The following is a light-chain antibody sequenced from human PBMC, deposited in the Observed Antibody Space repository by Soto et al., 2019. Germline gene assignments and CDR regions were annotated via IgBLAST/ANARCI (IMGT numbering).Light chain of an antibody. J-gene: IGLJ2*01. V-gene: IGLV2-14*01. Sequence: QSALTQPASVSGSPGQSITISCTGSSRDVGGYDYVSWYQQHPCKDPKLMIYEVSNRPSGVSNRFSGSKSGNTASLTISGLQAEDEADYYCCSYTGSLTLLFGGGTKLTVL. CDR2: EVS. CDR1: SRDVGGYDY. CDR3: CSYTGSLTLL.